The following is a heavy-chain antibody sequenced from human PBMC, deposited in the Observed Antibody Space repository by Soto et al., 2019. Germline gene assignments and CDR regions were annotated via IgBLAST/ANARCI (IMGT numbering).Heavy chain of an antibody. CDR2: IIPIFGTA. D-gene: IGHD5-18*01. V-gene: IGHV1-69*13. J-gene: IGHJ5*02. CDR3: AKSDSYVNWFDP. Sequence: ASVKVSCKASGGTFSSYAISWVRQAPGQGLEWMGGIIPIFGTANYAQKFQGRVTITADESTSTAYMELSSLRSEDTAVYYCAKSDSYVNWFDPWGQGTLVTVSS. CDR1: GGTFSSYA.